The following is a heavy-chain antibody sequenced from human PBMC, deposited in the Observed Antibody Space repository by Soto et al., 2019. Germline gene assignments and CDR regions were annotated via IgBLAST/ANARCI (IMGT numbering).Heavy chain of an antibody. J-gene: IGHJ6*02. Sequence: GWSLRFSCAASGFTFSSYAMSWVRQAPGKGLEWVSAISGSGGSTYYADSVKGRFTISRDNSKNTLYLQMNSLRAEDTAVYYCAKDYPLVADYYGMDVWGQGTTVTASS. CDR2: ISGSGGST. D-gene: IGHD3-16*01. CDR1: GFTFSSYA. V-gene: IGHV3-23*01. CDR3: AKDYPLVADYYGMDV.